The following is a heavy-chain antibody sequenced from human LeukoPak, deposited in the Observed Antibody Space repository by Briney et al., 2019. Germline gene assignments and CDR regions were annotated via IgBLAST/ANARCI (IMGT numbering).Heavy chain of an antibody. CDR1: GFTVGSND. J-gene: IGHJ4*02. Sequence: PGGSLRLSCAASGFTVGSNDMSWVRQAPGKGLEWVSVIYSGGSTYYADSVKGRFTISRDNSKNTLYLQMNSLRAEDTAVYYCARGDYDILTGPNYWGQGTLVTVSS. V-gene: IGHV3-53*01. D-gene: IGHD3-9*01. CDR3: ARGDYDILTGPNY. CDR2: IYSGGST.